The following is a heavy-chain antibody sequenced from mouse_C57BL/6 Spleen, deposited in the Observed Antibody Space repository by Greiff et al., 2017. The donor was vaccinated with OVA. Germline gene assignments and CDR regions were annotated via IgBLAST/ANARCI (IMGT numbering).Heavy chain of an antibody. D-gene: IGHD2-5*01. Sequence: QVQLQQSGAELAKPGASVKLSCKASGYTFTSYWMHWVKQRPGQGLEWIGYINPSSGYTKYNQKFKDKATLTADKSSSTAYMQLSSLTYEDSAVYYCSNIYYSNYGWYLMSGAQGPRSPSPQ. V-gene: IGHV1-7*01. J-gene: IGHJ1*03. CDR3: SNIYYSNYGWYLMS. CDR2: INPSSGYT. CDR1: GYTFTSYW.